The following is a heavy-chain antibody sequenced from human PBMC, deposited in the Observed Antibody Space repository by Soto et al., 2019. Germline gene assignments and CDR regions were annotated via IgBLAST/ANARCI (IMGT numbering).Heavy chain of an antibody. CDR1: GGTFSSYA. CDR2: IIPIFGTA. D-gene: IGHD5-12*01. Sequence: QVQLVQSGAEVKKPGSSVKVSCKASGGTFSSYAISWVRQAPGQGLEWMGGIIPIFGTANYAQKFQGRVTITADESTSTAYMELSSLRSEDTAVYYCARDHRRMATIWEGEEWYFDLWGRGTLVTVSS. V-gene: IGHV1-69*12. J-gene: IGHJ2*01. CDR3: ARDHRRMATIWEGEEWYFDL.